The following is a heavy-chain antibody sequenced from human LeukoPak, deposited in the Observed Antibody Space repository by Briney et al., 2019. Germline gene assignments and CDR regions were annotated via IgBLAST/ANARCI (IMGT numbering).Heavy chain of an antibody. CDR3: ARRRGRRYDFWSGYSPLDY. D-gene: IGHD3-3*01. V-gene: IGHV4-59*04. CDR1: GGSISSYY. CDR2: IYYSGST. Sequence: PSETLSLTCTVSGGSISSYYWSWIRQPPGKGLEWIGTIYYSGSTYYNPSLKSRVTISVDTSKNQFSLKLSSVTAADTAVYYCARRRGRRYDFWSGYSPLDYWGQGTLVTVSS. J-gene: IGHJ4*02.